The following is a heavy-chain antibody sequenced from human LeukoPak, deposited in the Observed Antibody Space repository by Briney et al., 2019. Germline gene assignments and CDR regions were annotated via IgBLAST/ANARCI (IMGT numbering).Heavy chain of an antibody. CDR3: ARGTLLWYGELFTEDYFDY. V-gene: IGHV3-21*01. CDR1: GFTFSSYS. Sequence: GGSLRLSWAASGFTFSSYSMNWVRQAPGRGLEWVSSISSSSSYIYYADSVKGRFTISRDNAKNSLYLQMNSLRAEDTAVYYCARGTLLWYGELFTEDYFDYWGQGTLVTVSS. CDR2: ISSSSSYI. D-gene: IGHD3-10*01. J-gene: IGHJ4*02.